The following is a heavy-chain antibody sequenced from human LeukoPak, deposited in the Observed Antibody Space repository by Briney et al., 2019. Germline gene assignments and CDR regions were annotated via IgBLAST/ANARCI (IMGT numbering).Heavy chain of an antibody. V-gene: IGHV4-30-2*01. Sequence: PSETLSLTCAVSGGSISSGGYFWRWVRQPPGKGLGGIGYIYHSGSTYYNPSLKSRVTISVDRSKHQFSLKLSSVTAADTAVYYCARTFDGAFDYWGQGTLVTVSS. CDR2: IYHSGST. CDR1: GGSISSGGYF. J-gene: IGHJ4*02. CDR3: ARTFDGAFDY. D-gene: IGHD2/OR15-2a*01.